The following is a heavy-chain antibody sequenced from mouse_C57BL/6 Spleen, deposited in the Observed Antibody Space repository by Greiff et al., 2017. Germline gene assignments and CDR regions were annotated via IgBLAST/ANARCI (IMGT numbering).Heavy chain of an antibody. Sequence: QVQLQQSGAELVKPGASVKLSCKASGYTFTSYWMHWVKQRPGQGLEWIGMIHPNSGSTNYNEKFKSKATLTVDKSSGTAYMQLSSLTSEDSAVYYCARVAQATLAWFAYWGQGTLVTVSA. V-gene: IGHV1-64*01. D-gene: IGHD3-2*02. CDR2: IHPNSGST. CDR3: ARVAQATLAWFAY. CDR1: GYTFTSYW. J-gene: IGHJ3*01.